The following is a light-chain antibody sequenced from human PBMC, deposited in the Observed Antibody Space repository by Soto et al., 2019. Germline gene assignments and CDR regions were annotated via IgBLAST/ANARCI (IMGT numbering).Light chain of an antibody. CDR2: DVS. CDR3: SSHTSTSTDVV. CDR1: SSDVGGYNY. V-gene: IGLV2-14*01. J-gene: IGLJ2*01. Sequence: QSALTQPASVSGSPGQSITISCTGTSSDVGGYNYVSWYQQHPAKAPILMIYDVSNRPSGVSNRFSGSKSGNTASLTISGLQAEDEADYCCSSHTSTSTDVVFGGGTKLTVL.